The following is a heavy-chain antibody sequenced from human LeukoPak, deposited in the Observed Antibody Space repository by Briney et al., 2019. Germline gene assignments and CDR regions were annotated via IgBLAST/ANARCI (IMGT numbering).Heavy chain of an antibody. CDR2: IYYSGSI. J-gene: IGHJ5*02. D-gene: IGHD2-2*01. CDR3: ARLQYCSGTSCYWFDP. CDR1: GASISSYY. V-gene: IGHV4-59*12. Sequence: SETLSLTCTVSGASISSYYWSWIRQPPGKGLEWIGDIYYSGSIKYNPSLKSRVTMSVDTSKNQFSLRLSSVTAADTAVYYCARLQYCSGTSCYWFDPWGQGTLVTVSS.